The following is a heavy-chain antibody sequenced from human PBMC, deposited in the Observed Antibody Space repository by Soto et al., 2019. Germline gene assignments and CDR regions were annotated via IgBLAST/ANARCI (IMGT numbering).Heavy chain of an antibody. CDR1: GYAFSTYG. J-gene: IGHJ5*02. V-gene: IGHV1-18*01. D-gene: IGHD6-13*01. Sequence: QVQLVQSGAEVKKPGASVKVSCKASGYAFSTYGISWVRQAPGQGLEWMGWVSGYTGNRNYAQKFQDRVTMTTDTSTSTAYMELRSLRSDDTAVYFCARGAAAAWFDPWGQGTLVTVSS. CDR3: ARGAAAAWFDP. CDR2: VSGYTGNR.